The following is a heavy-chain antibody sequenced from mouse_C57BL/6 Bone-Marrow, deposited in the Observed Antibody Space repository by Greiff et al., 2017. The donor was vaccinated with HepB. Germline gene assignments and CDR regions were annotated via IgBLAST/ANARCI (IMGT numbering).Heavy chain of an antibody. CDR3: ARAYRDYPYYYAMDY. CDR2: ISSGSSTI. D-gene: IGHD2-4*01. CDR1: GFTFSDYG. Sequence: EVHLVESGGGLVKPGGSLKLSCAASGFTFSDYGMHWVRQAPEKGLEWVAYISSGSSTIYYADTVKGRFTLSRDNAKNTLFLQMTSRRSEDTAMYYCARAYRDYPYYYAMDYWGQGTSVTVSS. V-gene: IGHV5-17*01. J-gene: IGHJ4*01.